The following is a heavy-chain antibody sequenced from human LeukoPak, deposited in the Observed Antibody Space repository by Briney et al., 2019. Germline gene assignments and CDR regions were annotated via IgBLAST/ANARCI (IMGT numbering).Heavy chain of an antibody. J-gene: IGHJ5*02. CDR3: ARDGWFGDYNWFDP. CDR1: GCTFSSYS. Sequence: GGSLRLSCAASGCTFSSYSMNWVRQAPGKGLEWVSYISSASNTIYYADSVKGRFTISRDNAKNSLYLQMNSLRAEDTAMYYCARDGWFGDYNWFDPWGQGTLVTVSS. CDR2: ISSASNTI. V-gene: IGHV3-48*01. D-gene: IGHD3-10*01.